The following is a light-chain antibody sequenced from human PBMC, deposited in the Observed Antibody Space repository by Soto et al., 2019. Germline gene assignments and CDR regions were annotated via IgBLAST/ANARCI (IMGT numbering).Light chain of an antibody. V-gene: IGKV1-5*03. J-gene: IGKJ4*01. Sequence: DIQMTQSTSTLSASVGDRVTITCRASQSFSTWLAWYQQKPGKAPNLLIYKTSILESGVPSRFSGSGSGTEFTLTSSSLQPDDFATYYCQQYNSNPLTFGGGTKVEIK. CDR2: KTS. CDR3: QQYNSNPLT. CDR1: QSFSTW.